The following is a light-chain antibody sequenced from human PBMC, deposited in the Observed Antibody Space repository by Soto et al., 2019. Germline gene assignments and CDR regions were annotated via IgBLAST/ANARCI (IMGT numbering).Light chain of an antibody. Sequence: SYELTQPPSVAVSPGQTASITCSGDKLGDKYACWYQQKPGQSPVLVIFQDRKRTSGIPERFSGSKSGNTATLTISGTQAMDEADYYSQAWDSSTVVFGGGPSSPS. CDR3: QAWDSSTVV. CDR2: QDR. J-gene: IGLJ3*02. CDR1: KLGDKY. V-gene: IGLV3-1*01.